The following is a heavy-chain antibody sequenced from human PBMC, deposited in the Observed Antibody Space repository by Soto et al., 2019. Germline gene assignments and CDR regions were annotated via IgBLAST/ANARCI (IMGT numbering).Heavy chain of an antibody. CDR1: GGSINSGDSY. CDR2: INYRGTT. Sequence: QVQLQESGPGLVRPSQTLSLTCTVSGGSINSGDSYWNWIRQNPEKGLEWIGYINYRGTTFYNPSLKSQIIISADTSENHFSLKWNSVTAADTAVYYGVRDAPGVAPYWGQGTLVTVSS. D-gene: IGHD2-15*01. V-gene: IGHV4-31*01. J-gene: IGHJ4*02. CDR3: VRDAPGVAPY.